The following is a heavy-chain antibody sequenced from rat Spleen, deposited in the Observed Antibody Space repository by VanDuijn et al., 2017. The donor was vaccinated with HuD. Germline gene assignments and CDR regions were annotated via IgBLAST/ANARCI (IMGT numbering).Heavy chain of an antibody. V-gene: IGHV5-25*01. D-gene: IGHD4-6*01. Sequence: EVQLVESGGGLVQPGRSMKISCAASGFTFSDYYMAWVRQAPTKGLEWVATITHIGGTTYYPDSVKGRFTISRDVEKSTLYLQMNSLRSEDTATYYCSRGLGPHWFAYWGQGILVTVSS. CDR1: GFTFSDYY. J-gene: IGHJ3*01. CDR3: SRGLGPHWFAY. CDR2: ITHIGGTT.